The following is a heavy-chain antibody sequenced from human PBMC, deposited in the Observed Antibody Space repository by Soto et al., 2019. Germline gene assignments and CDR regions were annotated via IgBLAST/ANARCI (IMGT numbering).Heavy chain of an antibody. D-gene: IGHD6-13*01. J-gene: IGHJ5*02. CDR3: ARDVFRKSTSFYWFDP. V-gene: IGHV4-34*01. Sequence: QVQLQQWGAGLLKPSETLSLTCSVYGGSFSGYYWSWIRQSPGKGLEYIGEVDPSGSANYNPSLKSRVTILIDTSKNQFSLKLHSVTAADTAVYYCARDVFRKSTSFYWFDPWGQGTLVTVSS. CDR2: VDPSGSA. CDR1: GGSFSGYY.